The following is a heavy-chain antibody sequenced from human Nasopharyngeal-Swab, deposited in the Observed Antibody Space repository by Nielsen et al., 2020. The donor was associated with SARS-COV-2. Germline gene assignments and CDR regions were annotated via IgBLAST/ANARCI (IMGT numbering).Heavy chain of an antibody. CDR1: GGTFSSYA. CDR2: IIPIFGTA. J-gene: IGHJ3*02. CDR3: ATGVCGGDCYPAQHDAFDI. D-gene: IGHD2-21*02. V-gene: IGHV1-69*01. Sequence: KISCKASGGTFSSYAISWVRQAPGQGLEWMGGIIPIFGTANYAQKFQGRVTITADESTSTAYMELSSLRSEDTAVYYCATGVCGGDCYPAQHDAFDIWGQGTMVTVSS.